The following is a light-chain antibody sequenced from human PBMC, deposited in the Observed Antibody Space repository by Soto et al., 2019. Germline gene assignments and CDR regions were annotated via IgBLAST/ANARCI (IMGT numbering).Light chain of an antibody. V-gene: IGLV2-8*01. J-gene: IGLJ3*02. CDR1: SSDVGGYNY. CDR2: EVS. CDR3: NSYAGSNNWV. Sequence: QSVLTQPPSASGSPGQSVTISCTGPSSDVGGYNYVSWYQQHPGKAPKLMIYEVSKRPSGVPDRFSGSKSGNTASLTVSGLQAEDEADYYCNSYAGSNNWVFGGGTKLTVL.